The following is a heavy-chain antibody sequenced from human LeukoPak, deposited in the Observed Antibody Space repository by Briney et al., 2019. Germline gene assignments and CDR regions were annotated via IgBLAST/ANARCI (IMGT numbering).Heavy chain of an antibody. V-gene: IGHV3-30*18. Sequence: GGSLRLSCAASGFTFSSYGMHWVRQAPGKGLEWVAVISYDESNKYYADSVKGRFTISRDNSKNTLYLQMNSLRPEDTAVYYCAKEGGTPYYFDCWGRGTLVTVSS. D-gene: IGHD2-15*01. J-gene: IGHJ4*02. CDR1: GFTFSSYG. CDR3: AKEGGTPYYFDC. CDR2: ISYDESNK.